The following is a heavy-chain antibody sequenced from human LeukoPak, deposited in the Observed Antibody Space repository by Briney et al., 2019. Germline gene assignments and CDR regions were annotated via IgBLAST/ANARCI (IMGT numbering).Heavy chain of an antibody. CDR1: GFSFSSYE. J-gene: IGHJ4*02. D-gene: IGHD3-10*01. CDR2: ISNRDNTI. CDR3: ARVRGEAPFDY. Sequence: GGSLRLSCAASGFSFSSYEMAWVRQAPGKGLEWLSFISNRDNTIYTADSVKGRFTISRDNAKNSLYLQMNSLRADDTAIYYCARVRGEAPFDYWGLGTLVTVSS. V-gene: IGHV3-48*03.